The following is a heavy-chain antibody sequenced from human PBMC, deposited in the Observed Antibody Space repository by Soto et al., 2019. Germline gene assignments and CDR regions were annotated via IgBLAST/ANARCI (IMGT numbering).Heavy chain of an antibody. Sequence: QVQLQESGPGLVKPSETLSLTCTVSDDSIRDYYWNWIRQPPGKGLEWLGYMSYSGTTTYNPSLKSRVSMSIDTYRNELSLTLSSVTAADTAVYYCARILYTSGWESDYWGQGALVTVSS. CDR1: DDSIRDYY. D-gene: IGHD6-19*01. J-gene: IGHJ4*02. CDR2: MSYSGTT. CDR3: ARILYTSGWESDY. V-gene: IGHV4-59*01.